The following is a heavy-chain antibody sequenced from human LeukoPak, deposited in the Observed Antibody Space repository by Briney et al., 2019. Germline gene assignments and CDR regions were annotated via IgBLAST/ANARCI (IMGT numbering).Heavy chain of an antibody. Sequence: GGSLRLSCAASGFTFSRHWMTWVRQAPGKGLEWVANIKQDGSEKSYVDSVRGRFTISRDNAKNSLYLGMNSLRVEDTAVYYCARLANSARDYWGQGTLVTVSS. CDR3: ARLANSARDY. CDR1: GFTFSRHW. CDR2: IKQDGSEK. D-gene: IGHD1-1*01. J-gene: IGHJ4*02. V-gene: IGHV3-7*01.